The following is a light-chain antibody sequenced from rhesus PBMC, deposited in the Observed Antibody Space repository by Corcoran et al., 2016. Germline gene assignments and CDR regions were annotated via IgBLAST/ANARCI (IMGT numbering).Light chain of an antibody. CDR3: RSYAGSNTFI. CDR1: SSDIGGYNY. CDR2: EVS. J-gene: IGLJ1*01. V-gene: IGLV2-32*02. Sequence: QAALTQPRSVSGSPGQSVTISCTGTSSDIGGYNYVSWYQQHPGTAPKLMVYEVSKRPSGVSDRFSGSKSGNTASLTISGLQAGDEADYYCRSYAGSNTFIFGAGTRLTVL.